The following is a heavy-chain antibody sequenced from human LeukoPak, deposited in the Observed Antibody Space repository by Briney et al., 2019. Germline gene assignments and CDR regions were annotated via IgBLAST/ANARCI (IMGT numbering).Heavy chain of an antibody. CDR3: ARDTYDGSYFPLPY. J-gene: IGHJ4*02. CDR1: GYTFSGYY. CDR2: LSPKSGAT. D-gene: IGHD1-26*01. V-gene: IGHV1-2*02. Sequence: ASVKVSCKASGYTFSGYYVHWVRQAPGQGLEWMGWLSPKSGATKYAQKFQGRVTLTRDLSLSTAYMELNSLTSDDTAVYYCARDTYDGSYFPLPYWGQGALVTVSS.